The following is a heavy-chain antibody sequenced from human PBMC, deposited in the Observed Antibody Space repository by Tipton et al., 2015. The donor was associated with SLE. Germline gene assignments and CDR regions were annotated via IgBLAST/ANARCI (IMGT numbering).Heavy chain of an antibody. V-gene: IGHV4-34*01. CDR2: INHSGNT. Sequence: LRLSCAVYGGSFSGYYWNWIRQSPGKGLEWIGEINHSGNTNFNPPLGSRVTVSVDTSNNQFSLRLSSVTAAGTATYYCARGGLFWSPSLVAANYFDSWGQGTLVTVSS. D-gene: IGHD3-3*01. J-gene: IGHJ4*02. CDR3: ARGGLFWSPSLVAANYFDS. CDR1: GGSFSGYY.